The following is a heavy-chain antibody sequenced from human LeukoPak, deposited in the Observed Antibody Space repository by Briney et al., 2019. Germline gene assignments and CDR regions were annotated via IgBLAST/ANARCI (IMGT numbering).Heavy chain of an antibody. CDR3: ARSIAARPLAY. Sequence: PSETLSLTCTVSGGSISSYYWSWIRQPPGKGLEWIGEINHSGSTNYNPSLKSRVTISVDTSKNQFSLKLSSVTAADTAVYYCARSIAARPLAYWGQGTLVTVSS. J-gene: IGHJ4*02. CDR1: GGSISSYY. D-gene: IGHD6-6*01. V-gene: IGHV4-34*01. CDR2: INHSGST.